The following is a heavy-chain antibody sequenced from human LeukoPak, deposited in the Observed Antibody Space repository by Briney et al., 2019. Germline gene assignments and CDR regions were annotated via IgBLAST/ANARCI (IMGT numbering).Heavy chain of an antibody. CDR1: GDSVSSKSAA. J-gene: IGHJ4*02. V-gene: IGHV6-1*01. Sequence: SQTLSLTCAISGDSVSSKSAAWNWIRQSPSRGLEWLGRTYYRSKWYNDYAVSVKSRITINPDTSKNQFSLQLNSVTPEDTAVYYCARADYYDTSGSGYYFDCWGQGTLVTVSS. CDR2: TYYRSKWYN. CDR3: ARADYYDTSGSGYYFDC. D-gene: IGHD3-22*01.